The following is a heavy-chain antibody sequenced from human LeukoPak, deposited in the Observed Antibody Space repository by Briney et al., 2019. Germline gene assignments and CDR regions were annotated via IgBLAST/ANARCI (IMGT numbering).Heavy chain of an antibody. CDR3: ARGVEPLAANTLAY. V-gene: IGHV3-53*01. Sequence: GGSLRLSCAASGFTVSSNYMSWVRQAPGKGLEWVSVIYSGGSTYYADSVKGRFTISRDNSKNTLYLQMNSLSPDDTAVYYCARGVEPLAANTLAYWGQGTLVTVSS. J-gene: IGHJ4*02. CDR2: IYSGGST. CDR1: GFTVSSNY. D-gene: IGHD1-14*01.